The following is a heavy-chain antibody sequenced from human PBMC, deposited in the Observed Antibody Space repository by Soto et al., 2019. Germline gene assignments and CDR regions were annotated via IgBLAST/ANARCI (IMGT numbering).Heavy chain of an antibody. CDR2: IVGNGGAT. V-gene: IGHV3-23*01. Sequence: EVQLLESGGGLVQPGGSLRLSCAASGFTFSTYAMTWVRQAPGKGLEWVSGIVGNGGATYYADSVKGRFSISRDNSKNTLYLQMNSVSPEDTAVYYCATDYYYDSGSHWGQGTLVIVSA. CDR3: ATDYYYDSGSH. D-gene: IGHD3-10*01. CDR1: GFTFSTYA. J-gene: IGHJ4*02.